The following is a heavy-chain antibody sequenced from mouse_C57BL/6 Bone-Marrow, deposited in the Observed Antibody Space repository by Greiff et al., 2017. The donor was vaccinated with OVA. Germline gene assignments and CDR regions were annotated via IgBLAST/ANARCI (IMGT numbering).Heavy chain of an antibody. CDR1: GFSLTSYG. D-gene: IGHD1-1*01. J-gene: IGHJ1*03. CDR3: AKEGNYYGSSYGWYFDV. Sequence: QVQLQQSGPGLVQPPQSLSITCTVSGFSLTSYGVHWVRQPPGKGLEWLGVIWSGGSTDYNAAFISRLSISKDNSKSQVFFKMNSLLADDTAMYYGAKEGNYYGSSYGWYFDVWGTGTTVTVSS. CDR2: IWSGGST. V-gene: IGHV2-4*01.